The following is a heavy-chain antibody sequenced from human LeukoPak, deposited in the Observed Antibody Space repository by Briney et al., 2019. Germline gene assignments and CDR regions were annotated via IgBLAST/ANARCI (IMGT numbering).Heavy chain of an antibody. Sequence: ASVKVSCKASGYTFTGYYMHWVRQAPGQGLEWMGWINPNSGGTNYAQKFQGRVTMTRDTSISTAYMELSRLRSDDTAVYYCARYGGNARGGFDYWGQGTLVTVSS. J-gene: IGHJ4*02. CDR2: INPNSGGT. CDR3: ARYGGNARGGFDY. D-gene: IGHD4/OR15-4a*01. V-gene: IGHV1-2*02. CDR1: GYTFTGYY.